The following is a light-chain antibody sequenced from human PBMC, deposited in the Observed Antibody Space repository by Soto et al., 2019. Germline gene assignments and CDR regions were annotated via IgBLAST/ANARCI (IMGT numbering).Light chain of an antibody. CDR3: HQYSVTSS. CDR2: KAS. J-gene: IGKJ3*01. Sequence: DIQMTQSPSTLSASVGDRVTITCRASQNIYNYLAWYQQKPGKAPKPLIYKASTLESGVPSRFSCSGSGKEFTLTISSLQPDDFATYYCHQYSVTSSFGPGTKVDVK. V-gene: IGKV1-5*03. CDR1: QNIYNY.